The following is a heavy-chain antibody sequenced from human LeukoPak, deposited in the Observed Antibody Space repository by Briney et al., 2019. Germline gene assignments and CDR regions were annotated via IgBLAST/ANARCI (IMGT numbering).Heavy chain of an antibody. CDR1: GGSITSGGFC. J-gene: IGHJ4*02. V-gene: IGHV4-31*03. CDR2: IYYSGNT. D-gene: IGHD3-22*01. Sequence: PSQTLSLTCTVSGGSITSGGFCWSWIRQHPGKGLEWIGHIYYSGNTYYNPSLKSRVLMSVDTSKNQFSLKLSSVTAADTAVYYCARGTGYYSTLPFDYWGQGTLVTVSS. CDR3: ARGTGYYSTLPFDY.